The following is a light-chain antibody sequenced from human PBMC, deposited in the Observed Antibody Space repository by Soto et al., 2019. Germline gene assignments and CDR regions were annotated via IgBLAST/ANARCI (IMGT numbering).Light chain of an antibody. CDR3: QKSYIAPWT. Sequence: DIQMTQSPSSLSASVGDRVTITCRASQGISNYLAWYQQKPGKVPKLLIYGASTLHSGVPSRFSGSGSGTDFTLSISSLQPEDVATYYCQKSYIAPWTFGQGTKVEIK. V-gene: IGKV1-27*01. CDR1: QGISNY. J-gene: IGKJ1*01. CDR2: GAS.